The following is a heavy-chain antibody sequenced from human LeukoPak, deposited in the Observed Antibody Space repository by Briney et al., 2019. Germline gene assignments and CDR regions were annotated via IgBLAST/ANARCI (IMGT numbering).Heavy chain of an antibody. CDR2: INHSGST. D-gene: IGHD3-22*01. Sequence: GSLRLSCAASGFTLSSYAMSWIRQPPGKGLEWIGEINHSGSTNYNPSLKSRVTISVDTSKHQFSLKLSSVTAADTAVYYCASSVVITTIGHDAFDIWGQGTMVTVSS. V-gene: IGHV4-34*01. CDR3: ASSVVITTIGHDAFDI. J-gene: IGHJ3*02. CDR1: GFTLSSYA.